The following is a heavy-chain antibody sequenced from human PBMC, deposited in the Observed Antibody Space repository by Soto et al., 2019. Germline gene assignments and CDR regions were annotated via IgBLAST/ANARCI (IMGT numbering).Heavy chain of an antibody. V-gene: IGHV4-34*01. CDR2: INHVGGT. D-gene: IGHD2-21*01. CDR1: GGFLSESY. J-gene: IGHJ5*02. CDR3: VRILYQLPSSVLWPDP. Sequence: SETLSLTCAVYGGFLSESYWTWIRQPPGKGLEWIGEINHVGGTNYNPSLKSRVTMSVDTSQNQFSLRLISVTAADTAMYFCVRILYQLPSSVLWPDPWCQGIPVTVSS.